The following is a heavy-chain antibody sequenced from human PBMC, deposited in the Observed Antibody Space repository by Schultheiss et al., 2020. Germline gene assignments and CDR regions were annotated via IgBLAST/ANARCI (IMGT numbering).Heavy chain of an antibody. D-gene: IGHD3-10*01. CDR3: ARDRGSYGSGFLQYYLDS. CDR2: IYYSGST. CDR1: GGSISSSSYY. Sequence: SETLSLTCTVSGGSISSSSYYWGWIRQPPGKGLEWIGYIYYSGSTYYNPYLKSRVTISVDTSKSQFSLRMSSVTAADTAVYYCARDRGSYGSGFLQYYLDSWGQGTLVTVSS. J-gene: IGHJ4*02. V-gene: IGHV4-61*05.